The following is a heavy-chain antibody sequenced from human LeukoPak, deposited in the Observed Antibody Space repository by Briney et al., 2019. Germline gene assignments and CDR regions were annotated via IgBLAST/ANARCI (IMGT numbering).Heavy chain of an antibody. CDR1: GFTFDDYG. D-gene: IGHD6-6*01. V-gene: IGHV3-20*01. J-gene: IGHJ4*02. CDR3: ARGGISSSSIPYFDY. Sequence: GGSLRLSCAASGFTFDDYGMSWVRQAPGKGLEWVSGINWNGGNTGYADSVKGRFTISRDNAKNSLYLQMNSLRAEDTALYHCARGGISSSSIPYFDYWGQGTLVTVSS. CDR2: INWNGGNT.